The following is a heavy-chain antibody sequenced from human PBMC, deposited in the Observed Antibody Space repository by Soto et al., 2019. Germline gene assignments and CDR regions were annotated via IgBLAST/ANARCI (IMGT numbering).Heavy chain of an antibody. CDR3: ARAPGLKYYSYYYGMDV. CDR1: VGSFSGYY. Sequence: QPRSPTFTVQVGSFSGYYWSWIRKPPGKGLEWIGEINHSGSTNYNPSLKSRVTISVDTSKNQFSLKLSSVTAADTAMYYCARAPGLKYYSYYYGMDVWGQGTTVTVSS. D-gene: IGHD3-9*01. J-gene: IGHJ6*02. CDR2: INHSGST. V-gene: IGHV4-34*01.